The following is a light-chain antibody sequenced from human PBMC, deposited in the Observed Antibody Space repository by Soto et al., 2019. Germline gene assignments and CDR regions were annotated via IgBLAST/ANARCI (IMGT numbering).Light chain of an antibody. Sequence: EIVLTQSPSTLSLSPGERAPHSCRASQSVSSYLAWYQQKPGQAPRLLIYGASTRATGIPARFSGSGSGTEFTLTISSLQSEDFAVYYCQQYNNWPPVTFGPGTKVDIK. CDR3: QQYNNWPPVT. CDR2: GAS. V-gene: IGKV3-15*01. J-gene: IGKJ3*01. CDR1: QSVSSY.